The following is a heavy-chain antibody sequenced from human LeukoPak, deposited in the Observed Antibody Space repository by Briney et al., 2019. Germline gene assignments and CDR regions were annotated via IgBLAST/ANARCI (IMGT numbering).Heavy chain of an antibody. Sequence: SETLSLTCTVSGGSISSSSYYWGWIRQPPGKGLEWIGSIYYSGSTYYNPSLKSRVTISVDTSKNQFSLKLSSVTAADTAVYYCARAVGSGSYYSRYYYYGMDVWGQGTTVTVSS. CDR2: IYYSGST. D-gene: IGHD1-26*01. V-gene: IGHV4-39*07. CDR3: ARAVGSGSYYSRYYYYGMDV. J-gene: IGHJ6*02. CDR1: GGSISSSSYY.